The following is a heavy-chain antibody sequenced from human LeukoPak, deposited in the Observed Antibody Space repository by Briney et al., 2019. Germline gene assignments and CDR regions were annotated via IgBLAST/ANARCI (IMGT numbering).Heavy chain of an antibody. D-gene: IGHD6-13*01. Sequence: PGGSLRLSCAASGFTFSSYSMNWVRQAPGKGLEWVSVISGTGATTYYADSMKGRFTISRDNSKNTVYLQMNSLTAEDTAVYYCARGVVAAAGSYYYFPYWGQGTLVTVSS. CDR1: GFTFSSYS. J-gene: IGHJ4*02. CDR2: ISGTGATT. CDR3: ARGVVAAAGSYYYFPY. V-gene: IGHV3-23*01.